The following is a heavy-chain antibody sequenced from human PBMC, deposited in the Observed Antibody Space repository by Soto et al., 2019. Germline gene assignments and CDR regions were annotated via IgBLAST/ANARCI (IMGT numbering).Heavy chain of an antibody. CDR2: IHSDGSST. D-gene: IGHD1-26*01. Sequence: EVQLVESGGGLVQPGASLRLSYAASGFTFSYYWMHWVRQAPGKGLVWVSRIHSDGSSTTYADSVKGRFTISRDNARNTLYLQMNSLRAEDTAVYYCARGDRGAFDLWGQGTVVTVSS. J-gene: IGHJ3*01. CDR1: GFTFSYYW. CDR3: ARGDRGAFDL. V-gene: IGHV3-74*01.